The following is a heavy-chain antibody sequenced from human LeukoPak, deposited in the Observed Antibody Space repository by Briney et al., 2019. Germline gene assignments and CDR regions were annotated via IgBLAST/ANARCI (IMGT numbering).Heavy chain of an antibody. D-gene: IGHD3-3*01. V-gene: IGHV1-69*06. J-gene: IGHJ5*02. CDR2: IIPIFGTA. Sequence: SVKVSCKSSGGTFRSYAISWVRQAPGQGLEWMGGIIPIFGTANYAQKFQGRVTITADKSTSTAYMELSSLRSEDTAVYYCARDDFWSGSNLNWFDPWGQGTLVTVSS. CDR1: GGTFRSYA. CDR3: ARDDFWSGSNLNWFDP.